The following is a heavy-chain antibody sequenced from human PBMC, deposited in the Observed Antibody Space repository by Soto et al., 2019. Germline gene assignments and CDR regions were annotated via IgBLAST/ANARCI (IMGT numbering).Heavy chain of an antibody. V-gene: IGHV3-30*03. CDR3: VGGQYYFDY. CDR2: ISYDGSNK. Sequence: QVQLVESGGGVVQPGRSLRLSCAASGFPFSSYGMHWVRQAPGKGLEWVAHISYDGSNKHYTDSVKGRFTISRDNSKNMLDLQMSSLRAEDTAVYYCVGGQYYFDYCGQGTRVSVSS. D-gene: IGHD2-15*01. J-gene: IGHJ4*02. CDR1: GFPFSSYG.